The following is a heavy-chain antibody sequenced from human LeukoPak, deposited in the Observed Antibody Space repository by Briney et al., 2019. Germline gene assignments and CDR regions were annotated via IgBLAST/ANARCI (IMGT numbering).Heavy chain of an antibody. D-gene: IGHD1-26*01. J-gene: IGHJ3*02. V-gene: IGHV3-20*04. CDR3: ARGSSGSYAFDI. CDR2: INWNGGST. Sequence: PGGSLRLSCAASGFTFDDYAMHWVRQAPGKGLEWVSGINWNGGSTGYADSVKGRFTISRDNAKNSLYLQMNSLRAEDTALYYCARGSSGSYAFDIWGQGTMVTVSS. CDR1: GFTFDDYA.